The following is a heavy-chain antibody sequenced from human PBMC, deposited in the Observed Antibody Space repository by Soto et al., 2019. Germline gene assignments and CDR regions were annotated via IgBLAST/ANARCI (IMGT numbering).Heavy chain of an antibody. CDR3: ARDRRYCGGHCSDNAFDI. Sequence: SETLSLTCTVSGGSISSGGYYWSWIRQHPGKGLEWIGYIYYSGSTYYNPSLNSRVTISVDKSKNHFSLKLSSVTAADTAVYYCARDRRYCGGHCSDNAFDIWGRETMVT. V-gene: IGHV4-31*03. D-gene: IGHD2-21*02. CDR1: GGSISSGGYY. J-gene: IGHJ3*02. CDR2: IYYSGST.